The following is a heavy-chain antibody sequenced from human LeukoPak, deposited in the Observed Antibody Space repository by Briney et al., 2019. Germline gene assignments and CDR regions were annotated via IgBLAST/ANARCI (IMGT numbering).Heavy chain of an antibody. CDR1: GGSISSYY. V-gene: IGHV4-59*08. J-gene: IGHJ6*02. D-gene: IGHD1-26*01. Sequence: PSETLSLTCTVSGGSISSYYWHWIRQPPGKGLEWIGYIYYSGSTNYNPSLKSRVTISVDTSKNQFSLKLSSVTAADTAVYYCARHPRNGSYPFYYYGMDAWGQGTTVTVSS. CDR2: IYYSGST. CDR3: ARHPRNGSYPFYYYGMDA.